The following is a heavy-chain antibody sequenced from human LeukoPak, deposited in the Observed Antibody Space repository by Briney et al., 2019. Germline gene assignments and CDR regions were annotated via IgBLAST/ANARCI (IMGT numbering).Heavy chain of an antibody. CDR2: ISKSGDST. D-gene: IGHD6-19*01. CDR3: AKDQGYSSAWYSRDGFDM. Sequence: PGGSLRLSCAASGFSFSSYAMGWVRQAPGKGLEWVSAISKSGDSTFYADSVKGRFTISRDNSQNTLYVQMNSLRAEDTAVYYCAKDQGYSSAWYSRDGFDMWGQGTMVTVSS. V-gene: IGHV3-23*01. CDR1: GFSFSSYA. J-gene: IGHJ3*02.